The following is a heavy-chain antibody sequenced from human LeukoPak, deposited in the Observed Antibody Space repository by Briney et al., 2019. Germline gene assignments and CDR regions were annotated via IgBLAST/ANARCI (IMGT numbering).Heavy chain of an antibody. Sequence: PSETLSLTCTVSGGSISSGSYYWSWIRQPAGKGLEWIGRIYSSGSTNYNPSLKSRVTISVDTSKNQLSLKLSSVTAADTAVYYCAREGYDFWSGYFWAFDIWGQGTMVTVSS. J-gene: IGHJ3*02. CDR1: GGSISSGSYY. CDR3: AREGYDFWSGYFWAFDI. CDR2: IYSSGST. V-gene: IGHV4-61*02. D-gene: IGHD3-3*01.